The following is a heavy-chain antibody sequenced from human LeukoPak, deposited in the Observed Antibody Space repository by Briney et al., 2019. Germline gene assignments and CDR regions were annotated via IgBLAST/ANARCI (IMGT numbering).Heavy chain of an antibody. Sequence: GGSLRLSCAASGFTFSSYAMHWVREAPGMGLEYVSAISSNGGSTYYANSVKGRFTISRDNSKNTLYLQMNSLRAEDTAVYYCANSSPSIVVVTAILATYNWFDPWGQGTLVTVSS. J-gene: IGHJ5*02. D-gene: IGHD2-21*02. CDR2: ISSNGGST. V-gene: IGHV3-64*01. CDR3: ANSSPSIVVVTAILATYNWFDP. CDR1: GFTFSSYA.